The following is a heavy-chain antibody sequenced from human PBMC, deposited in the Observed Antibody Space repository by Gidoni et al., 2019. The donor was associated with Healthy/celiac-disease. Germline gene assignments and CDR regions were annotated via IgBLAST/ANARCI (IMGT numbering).Heavy chain of an antibody. D-gene: IGHD2-15*01. J-gene: IGHJ2*01. CDR1: GGSISSGDYY. Sequence: QIQLQESGPGLVKPSPTLYLTCTVSGGSISSGDYYWSWHRQPPGKGLEWIGYIYYSGSTYYNPSLKSRVTISVDTSKNQFSLKLSSVTAADTAVYYCARHGGRSLYWYFDLWGRGTLVTVSS. V-gene: IGHV4-30-4*01. CDR3: ARHGGRSLYWYFDL. CDR2: IYYSGST.